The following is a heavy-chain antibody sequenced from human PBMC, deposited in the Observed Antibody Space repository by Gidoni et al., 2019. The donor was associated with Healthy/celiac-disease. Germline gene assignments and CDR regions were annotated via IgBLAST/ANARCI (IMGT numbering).Heavy chain of an antibody. V-gene: IGHV4-39*07. J-gene: IGHJ5*02. CDR2: IYYSGST. CDR1: GGYISSSSHY. CDR3: ARTHAYRGWYKRFNWFDP. D-gene: IGHD6-19*01. Sequence: QLQLQESGPGLVKPSETLSLTCTVSGGYISSSSHYWGGIRHPPGQGLECVGSIYYSGSTYYNPSLKSRVTISVDTSKNQFSLKRSSVAAADTAVYYCARTHAYRGWYKRFNWFDPWGQGTLVTVSS.